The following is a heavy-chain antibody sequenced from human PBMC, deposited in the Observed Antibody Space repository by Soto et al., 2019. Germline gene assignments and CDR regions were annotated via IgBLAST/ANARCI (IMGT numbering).Heavy chain of an antibody. CDR3: AKENDSPFNWLDP. V-gene: IGHV4-4*02. Sequence: PSETLSLTCAVSGDSISSPNWWSWVRQPPGKGLEWIGEIFPSETANYNPSLKSRATISVDKSKNQFSLKLTSVTAADTAVYYCAKENDSPFNWLDPWGQGTLVTVSS. D-gene: IGHD3-16*01. CDR2: IFPSETA. J-gene: IGHJ5*02. CDR1: GDSISSPNW.